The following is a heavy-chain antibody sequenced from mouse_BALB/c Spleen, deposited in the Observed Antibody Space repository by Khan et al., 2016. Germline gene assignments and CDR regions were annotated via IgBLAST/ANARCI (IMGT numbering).Heavy chain of an antibody. V-gene: IGHV3-2*02. Sequence: EVQLQESGPGLVKPSQSLSLTCTVTGYSITSDYAWNWIRQFPGNKLEWMGYISYSGSTNYNPSPKSRVSITRDTSKNQVFLQLNSVTTEDTATYYCARSFGYRGIAYWGQGTLVTVSA. CDR1: GYSITSDYA. CDR3: ARSFGYRGIAY. J-gene: IGHJ3*01. CDR2: ISYSGST. D-gene: IGHD2-2*01.